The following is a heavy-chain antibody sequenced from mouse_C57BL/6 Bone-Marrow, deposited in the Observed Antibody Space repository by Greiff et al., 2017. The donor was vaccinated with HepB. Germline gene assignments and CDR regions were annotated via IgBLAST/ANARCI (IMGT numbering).Heavy chain of an antibody. V-gene: IGHV1-69*01. CDR2: IDPSDSYT. D-gene: IGHD4-1*02. Sequence: VQLQQPGAELVMPGASVKLSCKASGYTFTSYWMHWVKQGPGQGLEWIGEIDPSDSYTNYNQKFKGKSTLTVDKSSSTAYMQLSSLTSEDSAVYYCASSNWDDYAMDYWGQGTSVTVSS. CDR3: ASSNWDDYAMDY. CDR1: GYTFTSYW. J-gene: IGHJ4*01.